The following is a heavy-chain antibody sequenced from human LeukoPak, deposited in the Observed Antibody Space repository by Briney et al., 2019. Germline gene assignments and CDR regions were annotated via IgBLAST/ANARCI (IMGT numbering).Heavy chain of an antibody. CDR3: ARYYYGSGSYYPFDY. Sequence: ASVKVSCKASGGTFSSYAISWVRQAPGQGLEWMGWISAYNGNTNYAQKLQGRVTMTTDTSTSTAYMELRSLRFDDTAVYYCARYYYGSGSYYPFDYWGQGTLVTVSS. D-gene: IGHD3-10*01. CDR2: ISAYNGNT. V-gene: IGHV1-18*01. CDR1: GGTFSSYA. J-gene: IGHJ4*02.